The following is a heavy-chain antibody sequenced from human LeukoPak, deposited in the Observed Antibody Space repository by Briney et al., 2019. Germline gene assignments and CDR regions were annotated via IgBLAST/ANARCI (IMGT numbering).Heavy chain of an antibody. CDR3: ARAVYSSSWENFDY. J-gene: IGHJ4*02. CDR2: INPNSGGT. Sequence: ASVKVSCKASVYTFTGYYMHWVRQAPGQGLEWRGWINPNSGGTNYAQKFQGRVTMTRDTSISTAYMELSRLRSDDTAVYYCARAVYSSSWENFDYWGQGTLVTVSS. V-gene: IGHV1-2*02. D-gene: IGHD6-13*01. CDR1: VYTFTGYY.